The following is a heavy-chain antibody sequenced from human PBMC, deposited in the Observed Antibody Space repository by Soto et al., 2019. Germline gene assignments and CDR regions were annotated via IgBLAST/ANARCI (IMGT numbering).Heavy chain of an antibody. V-gene: IGHV1-69*13. CDR2: IIPIFGTA. CDR1: GGAFSSCA. Sequence: GASVELSCKASGGAFSSCAISWVRQAPGQGLEWMGGIIPIFGTANYAQKFQGRVTITADESTSTAYMELSSLRSEDTAVYYCAREGVDYYYGMAVWGQGTTVTVSS. J-gene: IGHJ6*02. CDR3: AREGVDYYYGMAV.